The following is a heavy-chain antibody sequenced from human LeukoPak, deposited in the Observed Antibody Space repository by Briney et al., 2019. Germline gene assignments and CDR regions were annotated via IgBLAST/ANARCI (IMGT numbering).Heavy chain of an antibody. CDR2: IYTSGST. CDR3: ARGSIDGTSSDY. D-gene: IGHD1-26*01. V-gene: IGHV4-61*02. Sequence: SETLSLTCTVSGGSISSGRYYWSWIRQPAGKGLEWIGRIYTSGSTNYNPSLKSRVTISVDTSKNQFSLKLSSVTAADTAVYYCARGSIDGTSSDYWGQGTLVTVSS. CDR1: GGSISSGRYY. J-gene: IGHJ4*02.